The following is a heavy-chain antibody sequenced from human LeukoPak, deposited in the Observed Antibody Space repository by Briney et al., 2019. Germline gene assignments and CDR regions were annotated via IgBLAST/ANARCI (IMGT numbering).Heavy chain of an antibody. Sequence: GRSLRLSCAASGFTFSSYGMHWVRQAPGKGLEWVAVISYDGSNKYYADSVKGRFTISRDNSKNTLYLKMNSLRAEDTAVYYCAKNTPGYSYGFGFDYWGQGTLVTVSS. CDR3: AKNTPGYSYGFGFDY. J-gene: IGHJ4*02. CDR1: GFTFSSYG. D-gene: IGHD5-18*01. CDR2: ISYDGSNK. V-gene: IGHV3-30*18.